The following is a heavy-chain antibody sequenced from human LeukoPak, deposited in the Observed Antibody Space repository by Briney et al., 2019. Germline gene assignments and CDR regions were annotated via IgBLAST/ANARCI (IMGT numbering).Heavy chain of an antibody. Sequence: ASVKVSCKTSGYTFTNYDINWVRQDAGQGLEWMGWVNPDSGDTGFAQKFQGRLTITTNTSARIAYMEMSGLTSEDTAVYYCTRDWTYWGPGTLVAVSS. V-gene: IGHV1-8*01. CDR3: TRDWTY. CDR1: GYTFTNYD. CDR2: VNPDSGDT. D-gene: IGHD1-1*01. J-gene: IGHJ4*02.